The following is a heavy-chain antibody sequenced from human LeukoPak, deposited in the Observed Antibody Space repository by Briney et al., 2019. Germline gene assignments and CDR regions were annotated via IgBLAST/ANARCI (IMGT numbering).Heavy chain of an antibody. V-gene: IGHV4-30-4*01. CDR3: ATGVDTAMVKFDY. CDR2: IYYSGST. J-gene: IGHJ4*02. CDR1: GGSISSGDYY. D-gene: IGHD5-18*01. Sequence: SQTLSLTCTVSGGSISSGDYYWSWIRQPPGKGLEWIGYIYYSGSTYYNPSLKSRVTISVDTSKNQFSLKLSSVTAADTAVYYCATGVDTAMVKFDYWGQGTLVTVSS.